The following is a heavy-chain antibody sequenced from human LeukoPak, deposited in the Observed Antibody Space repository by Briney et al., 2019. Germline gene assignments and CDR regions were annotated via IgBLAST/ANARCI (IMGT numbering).Heavy chain of an antibody. CDR2: ISRNGRNT. CDR1: GFTLSNFA. J-gene: IGHJ4*02. V-gene: IGHV3-23*01. Sequence: PGGSLRLSCAASGFTLSNFAMRWVRQAPGKALECVSLISRNGRNTHYADSVKGRFIISRDTSKNTLFLEINSLSVEDTALYYCPNDYDSTDFYEGYWGQGTLVTVSS. CDR3: PNDYDSTDFYEGY. D-gene: IGHD3-16*01.